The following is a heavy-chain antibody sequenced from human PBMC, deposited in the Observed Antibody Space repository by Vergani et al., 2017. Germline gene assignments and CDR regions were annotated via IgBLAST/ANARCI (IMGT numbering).Heavy chain of an antibody. CDR1: GFTSSYYG. CDR3: ATKSCGTPGCQIGYFRE. D-gene: IGHD1-1*01. CDR2: ISYDGTQK. Sequence: VHLVESGGGVVQPGRSLRLPCVVPGFTSSYYGMHWVRQAPGKGLEWVAVISYDGTQKYYADSVKGRFTISRDNSKSTLYLQMNSLRTEDTAVYYCATKSCGTPGCQIGYFREWGQGTLVTVSS. J-gene: IGHJ1*01. V-gene: IGHV3-30*03.